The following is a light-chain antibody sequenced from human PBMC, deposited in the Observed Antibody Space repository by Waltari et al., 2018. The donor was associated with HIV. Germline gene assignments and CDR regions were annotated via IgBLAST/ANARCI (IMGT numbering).Light chain of an antibody. CDR3: SSYTTRSTPDPNWV. CDR2: EVS. Sequence: QSALTQPASVSGSPGQSITISCTGTSSYVGGYNYVSWYPQHPGKAPKLMIFEVSNRPSGVSNRFSGSKSVNTASLTISGLQAEDEADYYCSSYTTRSTPDPNWVFGGGTKLTVL. CDR1: SSYVGGYNY. V-gene: IGLV2-14*01. J-gene: IGLJ3*02.